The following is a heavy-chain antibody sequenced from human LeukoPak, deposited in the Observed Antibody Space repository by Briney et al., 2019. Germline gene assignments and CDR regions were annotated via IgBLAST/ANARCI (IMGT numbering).Heavy chain of an antibody. CDR2: INHSGST. Sequence: SETLSLTCAVYGGSFSGYYWSWIRQPPGKGLGWIGEINHSGSTNYNPSLKSRVTISVDTSKNQFSLKLSSVTAADTAVYYCARGRYSYGDNWFDPWGQGTLVTVSS. V-gene: IGHV4-34*01. J-gene: IGHJ5*02. CDR1: GGSFSGYY. CDR3: ARGRYSYGDNWFDP. D-gene: IGHD5-18*01.